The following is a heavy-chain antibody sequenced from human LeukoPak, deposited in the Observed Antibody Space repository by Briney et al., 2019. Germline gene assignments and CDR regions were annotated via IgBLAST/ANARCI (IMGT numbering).Heavy chain of an antibody. CDR1: GFTFSSYW. J-gene: IGHJ5*02. CDR2: IYYSGST. D-gene: IGHD3-22*01. V-gene: IGHV4-59*01. Sequence: GSLRLSCAASGFTFSSYWMSWVRQAPGKGLEWIGYIYYSGSTNYNPSLKSRVTISVDTSKNQFSLKLSSVTAADTAVYYCARRVYYDTSDNWFDPWGQGTLVTVSS. CDR3: ARRVYYDTSDNWFDP.